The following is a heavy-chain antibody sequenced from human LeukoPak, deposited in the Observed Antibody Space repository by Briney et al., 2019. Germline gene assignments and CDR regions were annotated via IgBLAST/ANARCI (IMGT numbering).Heavy chain of an antibody. Sequence: SDTLSLTCTVSGGSMSGHFWSWFRRPPGKGLENIGYIHSSGSTNYIPSYKSRVTVSLEMSKNQFSFSLSSVTAADTAVYYCARDPGDTDWYNFDFWGQGILVTVSS. V-gene: IGHV4-59*11. CDR1: GGSMSGHF. D-gene: IGHD3-9*01. J-gene: IGHJ4*02. CDR3: ARDPGDTDWYNFDF. CDR2: IHSSGST.